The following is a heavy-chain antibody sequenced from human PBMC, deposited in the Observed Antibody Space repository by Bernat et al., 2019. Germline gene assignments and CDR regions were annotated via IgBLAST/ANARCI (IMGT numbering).Heavy chain of an antibody. CDR1: GFTFSSYA. D-gene: IGHD6-13*01. CDR3: ARVFRPQLGKYYFDY. J-gene: IGHJ4*02. Sequence: QVQLVESGGGVVQPGRSLRLSCAASGFTFSSYAMHWVRQAPGKGLEWVAVISYDGSNKYYADSVKGRFTISRDNSKNTLYLQMNSLRAEDTAVYYCARVFRPQLGKYYFDYWGQGTLVTVSS. V-gene: IGHV3-30-3*01. CDR2: ISYDGSNK.